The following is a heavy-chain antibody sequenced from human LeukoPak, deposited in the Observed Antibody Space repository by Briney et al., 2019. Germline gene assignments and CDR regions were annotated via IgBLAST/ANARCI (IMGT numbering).Heavy chain of an antibody. D-gene: IGHD2-15*01. CDR1: GFTFSSYA. CDR3: VGYCSGGSFSN. J-gene: IGHJ4*02. V-gene: IGHV3-30*04. CDR2: ISYDGSNK. Sequence: GRSLRLPCAASGFTFSSYAMHWVRQAPGKGLGGVAVISYDGSNKYYADSVKGRFTIPRDNSKNTLYLQMNSLRAEDTSVYYCVGYCSGGSFSNWGQGTLVTVSS.